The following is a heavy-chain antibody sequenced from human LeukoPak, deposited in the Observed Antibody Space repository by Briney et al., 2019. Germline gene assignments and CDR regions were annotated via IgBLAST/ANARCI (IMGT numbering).Heavy chain of an antibody. CDR3: ARHRDLEFGELSNWFDP. CDR1: GFTFSDYY. Sequence: GGSLRLSCATSGFTFSDYYMSWIRQAPGKGLERVSYISSSGTYINSADSVKCRFTISRDYPKNSLYLQMSSLRAEDTAVYYCARHRDLEFGELSNWFDPWGQGTLVTVSS. CDR2: ISSSGTYI. D-gene: IGHD3-10*01. V-gene: IGHV3-11*03. J-gene: IGHJ5*02.